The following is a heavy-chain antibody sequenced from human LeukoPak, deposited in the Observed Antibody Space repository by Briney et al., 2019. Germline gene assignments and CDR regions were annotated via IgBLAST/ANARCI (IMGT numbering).Heavy chain of an antibody. J-gene: IGHJ6*02. CDR1: GGSISSYY. D-gene: IGHD6-13*01. V-gene: IGHV4-59*01. CDR3: ARGTLEYSSSWYNYYYGMDV. CDR2: IYYSGST. Sequence: SETLSLTCTVSGGSISSYYWSWIRQPPGKGLEWIGYIYYSGSTNYNPSLKSRVTISVDTSKNQFSLKLSSVTAADPAVYYCARGTLEYSSSWYNYYYGMDVWGQGTTVTVSS.